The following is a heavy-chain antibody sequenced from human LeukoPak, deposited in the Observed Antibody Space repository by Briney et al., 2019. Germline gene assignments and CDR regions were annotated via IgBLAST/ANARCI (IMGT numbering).Heavy chain of an antibody. CDR3: VEYDSGSYRAYFDS. D-gene: IGHD3-10*01. Sequence: KPSETLSLTCTVSGGSISSNGYCWGWIRQPPGKGLEWIGSIYDSGSKTFNNPSLKSRVSISVDTSKNQFSLKLSSVTAADTAVYYCVEYDSGSYRAYFDSWGQGILVTVSS. J-gene: IGHJ4*02. CDR2: IYDSGSKT. V-gene: IGHV4-39*07. CDR1: GGSISSNGYC.